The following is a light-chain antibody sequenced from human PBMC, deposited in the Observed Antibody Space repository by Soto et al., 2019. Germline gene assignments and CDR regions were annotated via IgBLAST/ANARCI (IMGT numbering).Light chain of an antibody. J-gene: IGLJ1*01. V-gene: IGLV2-14*01. CDR3: SSYTSSSTQV. CDR1: SSDVGGYNY. Sequence: QSALTQPASVSGSPGQSIAISCTGTSSDVGGYNYVSWYQQHPGKVPKLLIYEVSNRPSGISSRFSGSKSGNTASLTISGLQVEDEADYYCSSYTSSSTQVFGTGTKLTVL. CDR2: EVS.